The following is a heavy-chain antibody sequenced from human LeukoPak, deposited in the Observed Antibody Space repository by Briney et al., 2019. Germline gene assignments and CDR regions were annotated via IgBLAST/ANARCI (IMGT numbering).Heavy chain of an antibody. CDR2: INHSGST. Sequence: SETLSLTCAVYGGSFSGYYWSWIRQPPGKGLEWIGEINHSGSTNYNPSLKSRVTISVDTSKNQFSLKLSSVTAADTAVYYCARGIKRITMIVVVISMRGAFDIWGQGTMVTVSS. CDR1: GGSFSGYY. V-gene: IGHV4-34*01. D-gene: IGHD3-22*01. CDR3: ARGIKRITMIVVVISMRGAFDI. J-gene: IGHJ3*02.